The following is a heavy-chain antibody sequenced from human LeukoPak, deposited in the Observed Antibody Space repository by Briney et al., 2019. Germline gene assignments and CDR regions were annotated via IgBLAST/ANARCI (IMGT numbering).Heavy chain of an antibody. CDR1: GFTFSSYA. J-gene: IGHJ4*02. Sequence: GGSLRLSCTASGFTFSSYAMSWVRQAPGKGLEWVSVISSSGGNTYYADSVEGRFTISRDNSENTLYLQMNSLRADDTAVYFCVKGASIVVVPAAFDYWGQGTLVTVSS. V-gene: IGHV3-23*01. D-gene: IGHD2-2*01. CDR3: VKGASIVVVPAAFDY. CDR2: ISSSGGNT.